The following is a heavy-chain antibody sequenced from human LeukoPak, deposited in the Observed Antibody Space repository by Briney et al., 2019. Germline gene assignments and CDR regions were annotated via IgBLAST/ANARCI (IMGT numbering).Heavy chain of an antibody. V-gene: IGHV3-74*01. CDR2: INSDGSST. J-gene: IGHJ6*02. CDR3: AKPHVYYYYGMDV. Sequence: GGSLRLSCAASGFTFSSYWMHWVRQAPGKGLVWVSRINSDGSSTSYADSVKGRFTISRDNSKNTLYLQMNSLRAEDTAVYYCAKPHVYYYYGMDVWGQGTTVTVSS. CDR1: GFTFSSYW.